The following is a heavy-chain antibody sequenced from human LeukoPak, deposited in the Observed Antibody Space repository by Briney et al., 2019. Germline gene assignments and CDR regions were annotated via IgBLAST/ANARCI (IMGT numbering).Heavy chain of an antibody. CDR3: AREQNFVVVPAAGWFDP. J-gene: IGHJ5*02. V-gene: IGHV3-30-3*01. D-gene: IGHD2-2*01. Sequence: GGSLRLSCAASGFTFSSYAMHWVRQAAGKGLEWVAVISYDGSNKYYADSVKGRFTISRDNSKNTLYLQMNSLRAEDTAVYYCAREQNFVVVPAAGWFDPWGQGTLVTVSS. CDR1: GFTFSSYA. CDR2: ISYDGSNK.